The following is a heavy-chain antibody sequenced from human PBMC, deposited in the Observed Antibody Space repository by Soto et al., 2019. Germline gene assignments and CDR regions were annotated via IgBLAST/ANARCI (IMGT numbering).Heavy chain of an antibody. CDR3: TTALPTEYYDSSGYYYVNAFYI. J-gene: IGHJ3*02. V-gene: IGHV3-15*07. CDR2: IKSKTDGGTT. CDR1: GFTFSNAW. D-gene: IGHD3-22*01. Sequence: PGGSLRLSCAASGFTFSNAWMNWVRQAPGKGLEWVGRIKSKTDGGTTDYAAPVEGRFTISRDDSINTLYLQMNSLKNEDTAVYYCTTALPTEYYDSSGYYYVNAFYIWGQGTMVTVSS.